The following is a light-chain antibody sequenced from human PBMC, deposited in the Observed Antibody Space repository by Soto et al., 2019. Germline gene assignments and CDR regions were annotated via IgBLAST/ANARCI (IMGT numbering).Light chain of an antibody. CDR3: QQYNTYEGT. Sequence: DLQMTQSPSTLSASVVDRVTVTCRASQSITNKLAWYQQKVGKAPKLLIYKASSLESGVPSRFSGSGSGTEFTLTISSLQPDDFATYYCQQYNTYEGTFGQGTKVEIK. CDR2: KAS. CDR1: QSITNK. J-gene: IGKJ1*01. V-gene: IGKV1-5*03.